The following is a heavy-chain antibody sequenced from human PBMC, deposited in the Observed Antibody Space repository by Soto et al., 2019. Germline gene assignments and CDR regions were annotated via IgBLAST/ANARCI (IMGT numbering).Heavy chain of an antibody. CDR1: GFTFSSYA. CDR3: ARESYYYGSGSYYNRYSSGWFNYDY. D-gene: IGHD3-10*01. CDR2: ISYDGSNK. J-gene: IGHJ4*02. V-gene: IGHV3-30-3*01. Sequence: PGGSLRLSCAASGFTFSSYAMHWVRQAPGKGLEWVAVISYDGSNKYYADSVKGRFTISRDKSKNTLYLQMNSLRAEDTAVYYCARESYYYGSGSYYNRYSSGWFNYDYWGQGTLVTVSS.